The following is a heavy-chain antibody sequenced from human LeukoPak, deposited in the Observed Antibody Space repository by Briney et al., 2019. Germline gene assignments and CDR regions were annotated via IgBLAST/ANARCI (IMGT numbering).Heavy chain of an antibody. D-gene: IGHD1-26*01. CDR1: GFTFSSYS. CDR3: ARAGWEEYFDY. Sequence: GGSLRLSCAASGFTFSSYSMNWARQAPGKGLEWVSSISSSSSYIYYADSVKGRFTISRDNAKNSLYLQMNSLRAEDTAVYYCARAGWEEYFDYWGQGTLVTVSS. V-gene: IGHV3-21*01. J-gene: IGHJ4*02. CDR2: ISSSSSYI.